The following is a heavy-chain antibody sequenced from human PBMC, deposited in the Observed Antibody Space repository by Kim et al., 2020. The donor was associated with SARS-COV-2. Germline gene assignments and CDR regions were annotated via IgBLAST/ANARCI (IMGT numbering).Heavy chain of an antibody. CDR3: AKDQPSYSSSWYGWSKGFDP. CDR2: ISYDGSNK. J-gene: IGHJ5*02. V-gene: IGHV3-30*18. Sequence: GGSLRLSCAASGFTFSSYGMHWVRQAPGKGLEWVAVISYDGSNKYYADSVKGRFTISRDNSKNTLYLQMNSLRAEDTAVYYCAKDQPSYSSSWYGWSKGFDPWGQGTLVTVSS. CDR1: GFTFSSYG. D-gene: IGHD6-13*01.